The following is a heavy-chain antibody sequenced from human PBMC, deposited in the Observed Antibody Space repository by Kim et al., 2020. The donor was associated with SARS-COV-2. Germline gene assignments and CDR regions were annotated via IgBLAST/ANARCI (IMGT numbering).Heavy chain of an antibody. CDR1: GFTFSRSD. V-gene: IGHV3-13*01. J-gene: IGHJ2*01. CDR2: IGSRGDT. Sequence: GGSLRLSCAASGFTFSRSDMHWVRQTPGRGLEWVSAIGSRGDTYYSASVKGRFTISRENAKNSLYLQMNSLGAGDTAVYYCVREGSSSNWNNWYLDLWGRGTLVSVSS. D-gene: IGHD6-13*01. CDR3: VREGSSSNWNNWYLDL.